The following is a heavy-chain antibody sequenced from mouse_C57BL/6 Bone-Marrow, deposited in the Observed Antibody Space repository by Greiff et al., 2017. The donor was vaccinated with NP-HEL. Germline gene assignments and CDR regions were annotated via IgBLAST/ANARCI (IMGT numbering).Heavy chain of an antibody. CDR1: GYTFNGYW. CDR2: ILPGSGST. D-gene: IGHD3-2*02. V-gene: IGHV1-9*01. J-gene: IGHJ3*01. Sequence: QVQLQQSGAELMKPGASVKLSCKATGYTFNGYWIEWVKQRPGHGLEWIGEILPGSGSTNYNEKFKGKATFTADTSSNTAYMQLSSLTTEDSAIYYCARGRDSSGFFAYWGQGTLVTVSA. CDR3: ARGRDSSGFFAY.